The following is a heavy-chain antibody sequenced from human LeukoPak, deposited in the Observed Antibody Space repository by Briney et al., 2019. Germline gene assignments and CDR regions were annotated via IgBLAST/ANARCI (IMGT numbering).Heavy chain of an antibody. J-gene: IGHJ5*02. CDR3: ARDAFGRAGYCSSTSCSNWFDP. V-gene: IGHV1-18*01. CDR1: GYTFTSYG. D-gene: IGHD2-2*03. Sequence: ASXXVSCKASGYTFTSYGISWVRQAPGKGLEWMGWISAYNGNTNYARKLQGRVTMTTDTSTSTAYMELRSLRSDDTAVYYCARDAFGRAGYCSSTSCSNWFDPWGQGTLVTVSS. CDR2: ISAYNGNT.